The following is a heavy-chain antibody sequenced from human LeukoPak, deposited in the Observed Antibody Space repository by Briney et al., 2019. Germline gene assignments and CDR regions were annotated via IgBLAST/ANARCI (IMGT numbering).Heavy chain of an antibody. CDR3: ARVVVGATFDF. J-gene: IGHJ4*02. D-gene: IGHD1-26*01. V-gene: IGHV3-20*04. Sequence: PGGSLRLSCAASGFTFDDYAMNWVRQAPGKGLEWVSGINGKGDSAGYAVSVKGRFTISRDNAKNSLHLQMNSLRAEDTALYYCARVVVGATFDFWGQGTLVTVS. CDR1: GFTFDDYA. CDR2: INGKGDSA.